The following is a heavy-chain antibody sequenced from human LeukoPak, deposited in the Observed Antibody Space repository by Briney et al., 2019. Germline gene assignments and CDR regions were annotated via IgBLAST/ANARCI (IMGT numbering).Heavy chain of an antibody. Sequence: SETLSLTCTVSGGSISSYYWSWIRQPPGKGLEWIGYIYYSGSTTYNPSLRSRVTISLDTSKNHFSLKLSSVTAADTAVYYCARESGGWHYFDYWGQGTLVTASS. CDR3: ARESGGWHYFDY. J-gene: IGHJ4*02. CDR2: IYYSGST. V-gene: IGHV4-59*01. D-gene: IGHD6-19*01. CDR1: GGSISSYY.